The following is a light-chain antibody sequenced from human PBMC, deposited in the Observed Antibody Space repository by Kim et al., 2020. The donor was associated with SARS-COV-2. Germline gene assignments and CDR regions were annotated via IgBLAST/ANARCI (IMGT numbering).Light chain of an antibody. V-gene: IGLV1-40*01. CDR1: SCNNGGGNY. CDR3: GSYDSSLDAVL. CDR2: GDT. J-gene: IGLJ2*01. Sequence: RMTITATASSCNNGGGNYVYWYQQLPGTAPKLLIYGDTERPSGVPDRFSGSKSGTSASLAITGLQAGDEADYYCGSYDSSLDAVLFGGGTQLTVL.